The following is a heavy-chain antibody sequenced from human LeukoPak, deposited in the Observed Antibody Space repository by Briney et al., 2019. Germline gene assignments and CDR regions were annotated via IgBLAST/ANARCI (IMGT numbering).Heavy chain of an antibody. J-gene: IGHJ4*02. CDR2: ITGSGGRT. V-gene: IGHV3-23*01. CDR3: ARVAVAGTGEIDY. Sequence: PGGSLRLSCAASGFTFSSYAMNWVRQAPGKGLEWVSAITGSGGRTYYADSVKGRFTISRDNSKNTLYLQMNSLRAEDTAVYYCARVAVAGTGEIDYWGQGTLVTVSS. CDR1: GFTFSSYA. D-gene: IGHD6-19*01.